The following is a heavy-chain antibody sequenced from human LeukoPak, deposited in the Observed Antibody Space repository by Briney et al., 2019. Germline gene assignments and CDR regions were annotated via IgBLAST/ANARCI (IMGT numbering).Heavy chain of an antibody. CDR3: AKTQSRTTMTRAGSEFDS. J-gene: IGHJ4*02. CDR1: GFTFSSYW. D-gene: IGHD4-11*01. CDR2: ISYDGSNK. V-gene: IGHV3-30*18. Sequence: PGGSLRLSCAASGFTFSSYWMHWVRQAPGKGLEWVAVISYDGSNKYYADSVKGRFTISRDNSKNTLYLQMNSLRGDDTAVYYCAKTQSRTTMTRAGSEFDSWGQGTLVTVSS.